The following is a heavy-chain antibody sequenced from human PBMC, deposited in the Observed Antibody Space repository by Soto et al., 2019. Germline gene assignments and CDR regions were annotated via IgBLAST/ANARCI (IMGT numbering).Heavy chain of an antibody. CDR2: INHSGST. V-gene: IGHV4-34*01. CDR3: ARDATRVRGVIPTWFDP. D-gene: IGHD3-10*01. CDR1: GRSFSGYY. J-gene: IGHJ5*02. Sequence: SETLSLTCAVYGRSFSGYYWSWIRQPPGKGLEWIGEINHSGSTNYNPSLKSRVTISVDTSKNQFSLKLSSVTAADTAVYYCARDATRVRGVIPTWFDPWGQGTLVTVSS.